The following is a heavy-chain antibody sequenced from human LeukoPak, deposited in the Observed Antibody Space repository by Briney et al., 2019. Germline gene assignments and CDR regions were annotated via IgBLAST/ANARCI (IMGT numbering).Heavy chain of an antibody. CDR1: GFTFSSYS. Sequence: GGSLRLSCAASGFTFSSYSMNWVRQAPGKGLEWVSSISSSSSYINYADSVKGRFTISRDNAKNSLYLQMNSLRAEDTAVYYCARGFLSSWYFDYWGQGTLVTVSS. CDR3: ARGFLSSWYFDY. CDR2: ISSSSSYI. V-gene: IGHV3-21*01. D-gene: IGHD6-13*01. J-gene: IGHJ4*02.